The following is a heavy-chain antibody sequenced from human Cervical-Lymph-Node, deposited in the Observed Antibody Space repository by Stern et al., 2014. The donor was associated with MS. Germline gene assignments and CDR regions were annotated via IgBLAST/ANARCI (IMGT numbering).Heavy chain of an antibody. J-gene: IGHJ4*02. CDR1: GFTFSRYT. Sequence: VQLVESGGGLVKPGGSLSLSCTVSGFTFSRYTMNWVRQAPGQGLGWVSLITSEGNTRFYADSVKGRFTISRDNAKDSLFLQMDSLRIEDTAVYYCVKDGAMGQTILVADTDSYFDYWGQGVLVTVSS. CDR2: ITSEGNTR. V-gene: IGHV3-21*01. D-gene: IGHD3-22*01. CDR3: VKDGAMGQTILVADTDSYFDY.